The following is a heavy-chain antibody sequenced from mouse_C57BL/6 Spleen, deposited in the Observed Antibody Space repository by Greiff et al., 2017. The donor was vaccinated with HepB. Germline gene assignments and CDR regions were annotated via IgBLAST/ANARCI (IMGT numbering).Heavy chain of an antibody. J-gene: IGHJ4*01. V-gene: IGHV1-55*01. Sequence: QVQLQQPRAELVKPGASVKMSCKASGYTFTSYWITWVKQRPGQGLEWIGDIYPGSGSTNYNEKFKSKATLTVDTSSSTAYMQLSSLTSEDSAVYYCARNYYCSSGYAMDYWGQGTSVTVSS. CDR2: IYPGSGST. D-gene: IGHD1-1*01. CDR3: ARNYYCSSGYAMDY. CDR1: GYTFTSYW.